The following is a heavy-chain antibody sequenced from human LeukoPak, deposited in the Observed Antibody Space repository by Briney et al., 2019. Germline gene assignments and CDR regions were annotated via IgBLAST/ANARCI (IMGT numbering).Heavy chain of an antibody. CDR3: AILPSSFSGAFDI. CDR1: GSSFTSYW. CDR2: NYPGDSHT. Sequence: GGSLQISCKGSGSSFTSYWIGWGRQVPGKGLEGMGINYPGDSHTRYCPSFQGQVTISADKSISTAYLQWSSLKASDTAMYYCAILPSSFSGAFDIWGQGTMVTVSS. V-gene: IGHV5-51*01. J-gene: IGHJ3*02. D-gene: IGHD2-2*01.